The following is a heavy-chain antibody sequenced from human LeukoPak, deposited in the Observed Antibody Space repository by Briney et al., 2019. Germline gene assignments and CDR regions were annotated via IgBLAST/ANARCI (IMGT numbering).Heavy chain of an antibody. CDR2: INHSGST. D-gene: IGHD1-7*01. Sequence: SETLSLTCAVYGGSFSGYYWSWIRQPPGKGLEWIGEINHSGSTNYNPSLKSRVTISVDTSKNQFSLKLSSVTAADTAIYYCARRATSGNYQMLHFDSWGQGILVTVSS. CDR1: GGSFSGYY. J-gene: IGHJ4*02. CDR3: ARRATSGNYQMLHFDS. V-gene: IGHV4-34*01.